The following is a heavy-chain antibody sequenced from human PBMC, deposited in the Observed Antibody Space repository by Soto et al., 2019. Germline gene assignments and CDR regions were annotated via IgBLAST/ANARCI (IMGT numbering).Heavy chain of an antibody. CDR1: GYTFSTYS. J-gene: IGHJ4*02. V-gene: IGHV1-69*08. CDR3: ARERSRYDRRGYYRPDY. D-gene: IGHD3-22*01. Sequence: SVKVSCKASGYTFSTYSISWVRQAPGQGLEWLGGIIPILGTPSYAQRFQGRVTITADKPTSTAYMELSSLRSEDTAVYYCARERSRYDRRGYYRPDYWVQGTLVTVSS. CDR2: IIPILGTP.